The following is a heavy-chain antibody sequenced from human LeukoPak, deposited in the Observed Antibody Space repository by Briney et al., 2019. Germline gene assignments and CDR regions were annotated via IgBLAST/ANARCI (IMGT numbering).Heavy chain of an antibody. Sequence: PSETLSLTCTVSGDSISSSSHHWGWIRQSPGKGLEWIGSIHYGRTTYYNPSLNNRVSISVVTSKNQFSLQLNSMSAADTAVYYCVRHDGRGGATMGALDSWGQGSLVTVSS. CDR2: IHYGRTT. D-gene: IGHD4/OR15-4a*01. J-gene: IGHJ4*02. V-gene: IGHV4-39*01. CDR1: GDSISSSSHH. CDR3: VRHDGRGGATMGALDS.